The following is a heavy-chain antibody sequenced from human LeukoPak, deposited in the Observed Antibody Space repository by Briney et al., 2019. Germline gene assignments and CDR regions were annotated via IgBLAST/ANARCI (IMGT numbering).Heavy chain of an antibody. J-gene: IGHJ2*01. D-gene: IGHD2-2*03. Sequence: GGSLRLSCAASGFTFSSYGMHWVRQAPGKGLEWVAFIRYDGSNKYYADSVKGRFTISRDNSKNTLYLQMNSLRAEDTAVYYCTTGYCSSTSCNWYFDLWGRGTLVTVSS. CDR3: TTGYCSSTSCNWYFDL. CDR1: GFTFSSYG. CDR2: IRYDGSNK. V-gene: IGHV3-30*02.